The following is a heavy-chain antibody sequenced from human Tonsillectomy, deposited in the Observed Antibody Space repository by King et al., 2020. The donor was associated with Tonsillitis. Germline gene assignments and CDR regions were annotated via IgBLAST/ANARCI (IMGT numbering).Heavy chain of an antibody. CDR2: IYYSGST. CDR3: ARDIVVVVAATRWFDP. CDR1: GDSISNSVYY. Sequence: QMQLQESGPGLVKPSETLSLTCTVSGDSISNSVYYWGWIRQPPGKGLEWIGSIYYSGSTYYNPSLKSRVTISVDTSKSLFSLKLSSVTAADTAVYYCARDIVVVVAATRWFDPWGQGTLVTVSS. D-gene: IGHD2-15*01. V-gene: IGHV4-39*02. J-gene: IGHJ5*02.